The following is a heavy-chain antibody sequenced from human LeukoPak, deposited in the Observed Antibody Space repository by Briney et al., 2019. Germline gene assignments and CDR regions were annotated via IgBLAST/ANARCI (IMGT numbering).Heavy chain of an antibody. CDR2: IYYSGST. V-gene: IGHV4-59*01. J-gene: IGHJ4*02. CDR1: GGSISSYY. Sequence: SQTLSLTCTVSGGSISSYYWSWIRQPPGKGLEWIGYIYYSGSTNYNPSLKSRVTISVDTSKNQFSLKLSSVTAADTAVYYCARVRRSDSSSWSPTDYWGQGTLVTVSS. D-gene: IGHD6-13*01. CDR3: ARVRRSDSSSWSPTDY.